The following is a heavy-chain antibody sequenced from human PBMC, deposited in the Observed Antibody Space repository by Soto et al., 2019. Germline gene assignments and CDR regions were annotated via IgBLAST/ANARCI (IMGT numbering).Heavy chain of an antibody. V-gene: IGHV4-59*01. Sequence: SETLSLTCTVSGGSISSSYWSWIRQPPGKGLEWLAYIYDDGSANYNPSLKSRATISLDMSKNQFSLKLTSVTAADTAVYYCARDKYCSGGSCRKNWFDPWGQGTLVTSPQ. J-gene: IGHJ5*02. CDR2: IYDDGSA. CDR1: GGSISSSY. CDR3: ARDKYCSGGSCRKNWFDP. D-gene: IGHD2-15*01.